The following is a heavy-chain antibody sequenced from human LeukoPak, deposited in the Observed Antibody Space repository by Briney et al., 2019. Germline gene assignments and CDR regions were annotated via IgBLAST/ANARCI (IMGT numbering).Heavy chain of an antibody. CDR2: ISAYNGNT. D-gene: IGHD6-19*01. CDR1: GCTFSSYA. J-gene: IGHJ4*02. Sequence: PGASLKVSCKASGCTFSSYAISWVRQAPRQGLEWIGWISAYNGNTNYAQKLQGRVTMTTDTSTSTAYMELRSLRSDDTAVYYCARDYRVAGTPFDYWGQGTLVTVSS. V-gene: IGHV1-18*01. CDR3: ARDYRVAGTPFDY.